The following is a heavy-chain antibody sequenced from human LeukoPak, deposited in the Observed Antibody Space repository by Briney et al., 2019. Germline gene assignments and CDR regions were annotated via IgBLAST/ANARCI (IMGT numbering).Heavy chain of an antibody. J-gene: IGHJ4*02. CDR3: AVHNSGFCY. Sequence: GGSLRLSCSASGFTFTSSGMSWVRQAPGKGLEWVSAISGSGDSTYYADSVKGRFTISRDNSKNTLYLQMNSLRAEDTAVYYCAVHNSGFCYWGQGTQVTVSS. D-gene: IGHD3-22*01. CDR1: GFTFTSSG. CDR2: ISGSGDST. V-gene: IGHV3-23*01.